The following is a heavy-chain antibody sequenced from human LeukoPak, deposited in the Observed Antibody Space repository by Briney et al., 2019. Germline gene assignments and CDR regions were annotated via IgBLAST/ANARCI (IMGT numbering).Heavy chain of an antibody. Sequence: ASVKVSCKASGGTFSSYAISWVRQAPGQGLEWMGGIIPIFGTANYAQKFQGRVTITADESTSTAYMELSSLRSEDTAVYYCARDGGGYCSGGSCSRRRFDPWGQGTLVTVSS. D-gene: IGHD2-15*01. V-gene: IGHV1-69*13. CDR2: IIPIFGTA. CDR1: GGTFSSYA. J-gene: IGHJ5*02. CDR3: ARDGGGYCSGGSCSRRRFDP.